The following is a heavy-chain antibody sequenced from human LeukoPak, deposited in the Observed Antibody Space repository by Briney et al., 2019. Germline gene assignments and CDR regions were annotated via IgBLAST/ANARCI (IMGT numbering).Heavy chain of an antibody. D-gene: IGHD6-25*01. V-gene: IGHV1-46*01. CDR2: INPSGGST. CDR1: GYTFTNYY. Sequence: GASVTVSYKASGYTFTNYYMHWVRPAPGQGLEWMGIINPSGGSTSYAQKFQGRVTVTRDTSTSTVYMELSSLRSEDTAVYYCARGAAGVFDYWGQGTLVTVSS. J-gene: IGHJ4*02. CDR3: ARGAAGVFDY.